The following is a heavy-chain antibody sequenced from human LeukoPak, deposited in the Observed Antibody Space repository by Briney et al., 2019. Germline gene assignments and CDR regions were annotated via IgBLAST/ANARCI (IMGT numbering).Heavy chain of an antibody. J-gene: IGHJ4*02. CDR1: GFTFSRFA. D-gene: IGHD3-16*01. CDR2: ISHDGSDK. V-gene: IGHV3-30*04. CDR3: AQRGGLDS. Sequence: LRLSCAASGFTFSRFALHWVRQAPGKGLEWVALISHDGSDKYYADSVKGRFTCSRDNSKNTLYLQMNSLRADDTAIYYCAQRGGLDSWGQGTLVTVSS.